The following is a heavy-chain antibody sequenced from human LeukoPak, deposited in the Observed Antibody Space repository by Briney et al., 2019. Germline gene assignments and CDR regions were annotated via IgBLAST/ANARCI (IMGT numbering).Heavy chain of an antibody. CDR2: IKEDGSEK. CDR1: GFTLSNHW. V-gene: IGHV3-7*01. Sequence: GGSLRLSCAASGFTLSNHWMSWVRQAPGKGREWVASIKEDGSEKYYVDSVKGRFTISRDNAKNSLYLQMNSLRAEDTAVYYCARDFWSAWYYYYGMDVWGQGTTVTVSS. J-gene: IGHJ6*02. D-gene: IGHD3-3*01. CDR3: ARDFWSAWYYYYGMDV.